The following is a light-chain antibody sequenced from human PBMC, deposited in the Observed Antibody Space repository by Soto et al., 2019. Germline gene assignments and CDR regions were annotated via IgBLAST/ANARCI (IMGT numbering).Light chain of an antibody. V-gene: IGLV3-1*01. J-gene: IGLJ2*01. CDR1: RLGDKY. Sequence: SYELTQPPSVSVSPGQTASITCSGDRLGDKYASWYQQKPGQSPVLVIYEDSKRPSGIPDRFSGSNSVNTATLTVSGTQAMDEADYYCQAWDSSTVVFGGGTKVTVL. CDR3: QAWDSSTVV. CDR2: EDS.